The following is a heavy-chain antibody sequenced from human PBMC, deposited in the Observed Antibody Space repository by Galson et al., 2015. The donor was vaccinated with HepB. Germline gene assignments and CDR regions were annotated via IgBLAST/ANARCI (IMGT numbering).Heavy chain of an antibody. V-gene: IGHV4-4*07. J-gene: IGHJ5*02. Sequence: SETLSLTCTVSGGSMDRDYWSWIRQPAGKGLEWIRRIYSTGSTTYNPSLRGRITMSVDTSKNQFSLKLTSVTAADTALYYCARGGARLSSETWGWFDPWGQGILLTVSS. CDR3: ARGGARLSSETWGWFDP. CDR2: IYSTGST. CDR1: GGSMDRDY. D-gene: IGHD3-16*01.